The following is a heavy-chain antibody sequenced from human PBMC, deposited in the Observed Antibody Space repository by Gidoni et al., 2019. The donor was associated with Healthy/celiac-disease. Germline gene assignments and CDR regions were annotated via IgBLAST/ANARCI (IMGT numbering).Heavy chain of an antibody. V-gene: IGHV3-21*01. D-gene: IGHD1-26*01. CDR3: ATRSGSYPGAGY. CDR2: ISSSSSYI. Sequence: EVQLVESGGGLVKPGGSLRLSCAASGFTFSSYSVNWVRQAPGKGLEWVSSISSSSSYIYYADSVKGRFTISRDNAKNSLYLQMNSLRAEDTAVYYCATRSGSYPGAGYWGQGTLVTVSS. CDR1: GFTFSSYS. J-gene: IGHJ4*02.